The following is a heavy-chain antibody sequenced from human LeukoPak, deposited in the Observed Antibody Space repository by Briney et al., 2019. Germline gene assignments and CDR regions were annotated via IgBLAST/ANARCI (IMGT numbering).Heavy chain of an antibody. J-gene: IGHJ4*02. D-gene: IGHD2-15*01. CDR2: INHSGST. CDR1: GGSFSGYY. V-gene: IGHV4-34*01. Sequence: SETLSLTCAVYGGSFSGYYWSWIRQPPGKGLEWIGEINHSGSTNYNPSLKSRVTISVDTSKNQFSLKLSSVTAADTAVYYCARVPGVVAATRLVCPFDYWGQGTLVTVSS. CDR3: ARVPGVVAATRLVCPFDY.